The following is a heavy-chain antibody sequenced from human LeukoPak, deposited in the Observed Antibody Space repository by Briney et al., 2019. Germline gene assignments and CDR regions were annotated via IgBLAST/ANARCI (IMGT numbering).Heavy chain of an antibody. J-gene: IGHJ1*01. CDR1: GFTFSSYG. CDR3: AKDPSDDAYFQH. Sequence: GGSLRLSCAASGFTFSSYGMHWVRQAPGKGLEWVAFIRYDGSNKYYADSVKGRFTISRDNSKNTLYLQMNSLRAEDTAVYYCAKDPSDDAYFQHWGQGTLVTVSS. D-gene: IGHD1-1*01. CDR2: IRYDGSNK. V-gene: IGHV3-30*02.